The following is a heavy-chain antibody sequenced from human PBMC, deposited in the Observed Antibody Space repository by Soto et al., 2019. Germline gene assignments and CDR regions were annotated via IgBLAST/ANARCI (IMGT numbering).Heavy chain of an antibody. CDR3: ATGYSSSWDYYYMDV. Sequence: ESLKISCKGSGYSFTSYWIGWVRQMPGKGLEWMGIIYPGDSDTRYSPSFQGQVTISADKSISTAYLQWSGLKASDTAMYYCATGYSSSWDYYYMDVRGKGTTVTVSS. D-gene: IGHD6-13*01. J-gene: IGHJ6*03. V-gene: IGHV5-51*01. CDR2: IYPGDSDT. CDR1: GYSFTSYW.